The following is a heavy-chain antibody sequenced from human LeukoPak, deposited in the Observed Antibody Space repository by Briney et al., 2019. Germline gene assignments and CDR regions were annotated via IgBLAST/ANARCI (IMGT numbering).Heavy chain of an antibody. CDR3: ARYPVLRFLEYFDY. D-gene: IGHD3-3*01. CDR1: GFTFSSYW. V-gene: IGHV3-7*03. Sequence: GSLRLSCAASGFTFSSYWMSWVRQAPGKGLEWVANIKQDGSEKYYVDSVKGRLTISRDNAKNSLYLQMNSLRAEDTAVYYCARYPVLRFLEYFDYWGQGTLVTVSS. J-gene: IGHJ4*02. CDR2: IKQDGSEK.